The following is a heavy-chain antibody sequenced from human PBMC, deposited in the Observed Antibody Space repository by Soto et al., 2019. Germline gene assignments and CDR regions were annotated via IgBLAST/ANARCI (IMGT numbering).Heavy chain of an antibody. D-gene: IGHD2-15*01. Sequence: GSLRLSCAASGFTFSSYGMHWVRQAPGKGLEWVAVISYDGSNKYYADSVKGRFTISRDNSKNTLYLQMNSLRAEDTAVYYCAKDSKKWSSPGGMDVWGQGTTVTVSS. J-gene: IGHJ6*02. CDR3: AKDSKKWSSPGGMDV. V-gene: IGHV3-30*18. CDR2: ISYDGSNK. CDR1: GFTFSSYG.